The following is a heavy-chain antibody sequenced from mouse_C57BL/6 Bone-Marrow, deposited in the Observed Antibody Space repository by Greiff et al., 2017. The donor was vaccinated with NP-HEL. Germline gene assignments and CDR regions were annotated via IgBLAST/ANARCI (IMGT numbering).Heavy chain of an antibody. D-gene: IGHD1-1*01. J-gene: IGHJ2*01. CDR2: IDPETGGT. Sequence: QVQLQQSGAELVRPGASVTLSCKASGYTFTDYEMHWVKQTPVHGLEWIGAIDPETGGTAYNQKFKGKAIMTADKSSSTAYMELRSLTSEDAAVYYCTPSYYYGNPDCFDYWGQGTTLTVSS. V-gene: IGHV1-15*01. CDR3: TPSYYYGNPDCFDY. CDR1: GYTFTDYE.